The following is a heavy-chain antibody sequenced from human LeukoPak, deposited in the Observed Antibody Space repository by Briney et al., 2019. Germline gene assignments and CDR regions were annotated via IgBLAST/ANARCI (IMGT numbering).Heavy chain of an antibody. Sequence: GGSLRLSCAASGFTFSSYGMHWVRQAPGKGLEWVAVISYDESYKYYGDSVKGRFTISRDNSKNTVYLQMNSLRAEDTAVYYCAILARVDAFDIWGQGTRVTVSS. CDR2: ISYDESYK. J-gene: IGHJ3*02. CDR3: AILARVDAFDI. V-gene: IGHV3-30*03. CDR1: GFTFSSYG.